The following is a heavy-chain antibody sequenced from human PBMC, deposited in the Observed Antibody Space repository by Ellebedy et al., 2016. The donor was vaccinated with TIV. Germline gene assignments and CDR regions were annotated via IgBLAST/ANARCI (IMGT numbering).Heavy chain of an antibody. Sequence: MPSETLSLTCTVSGGSISSGDYYWSWIRQPPGKGLEWIGYIYYSGNTYHNPSLKSRVTISVDTSKNQFSLQLSSVTAADTAVYYCARGGDGYIHYWGQGTLVTVSS. D-gene: IGHD5-24*01. CDR1: GGSISSGDYY. J-gene: IGHJ4*02. V-gene: IGHV4-30-4*01. CDR2: IYYSGNT. CDR3: ARGGDGYIHY.